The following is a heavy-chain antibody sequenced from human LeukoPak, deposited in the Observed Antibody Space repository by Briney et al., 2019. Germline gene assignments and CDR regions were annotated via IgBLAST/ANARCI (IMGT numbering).Heavy chain of an antibody. Sequence: AGGSLRLSCAASGFTFSNYAMTWVRQAPGKGLERVSAVTDSGDKVFYADSVKGRFTISRGNSKNTLYLQMSSLRVEDTAVYYCVKGSGSSGYYPPNYWGQGTLVTVSS. V-gene: IGHV3-23*01. CDR3: VKGSGSSGYYPPNY. D-gene: IGHD3-22*01. CDR1: GFTFSNYA. CDR2: VTDSGDKV. J-gene: IGHJ4*02.